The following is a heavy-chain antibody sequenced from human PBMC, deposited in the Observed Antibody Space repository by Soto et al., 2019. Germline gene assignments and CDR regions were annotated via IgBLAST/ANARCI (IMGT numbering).Heavy chain of an antibody. CDR2: ISAYNGNT. CDR1: GYTFTSYG. J-gene: IGHJ4*02. V-gene: IGHV1-18*01. D-gene: IGHD2-15*01. Sequence: ASVKVSCKASGYTFTSYGISWVRQAPGQGLEWMGWISAYNGNTNYAQKLQGRVTMTTDTSTSTAYMELRSLRSDDTAVYYCARGPQYCSGGSRYYFDYWGQGTLVTVSS. CDR3: ARGPQYCSGGSRYYFDY.